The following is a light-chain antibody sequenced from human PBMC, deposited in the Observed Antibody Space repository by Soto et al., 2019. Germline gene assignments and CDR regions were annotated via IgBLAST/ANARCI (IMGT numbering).Light chain of an antibody. V-gene: IGKV3-15*01. CDR3: TPYENWPPLT. CDR1: QSVSSN. J-gene: IGKJ5*01. Sequence: EIVMTQSPATLSVSPGERATLSCRASQSVSSNLAWYQQKPGQAPRLLIYGASTRATGFPARFSGSGSGTEFTLTISSLQSEDVAVYYCTPYENWPPLTIRQGTTLEIK. CDR2: GAS.